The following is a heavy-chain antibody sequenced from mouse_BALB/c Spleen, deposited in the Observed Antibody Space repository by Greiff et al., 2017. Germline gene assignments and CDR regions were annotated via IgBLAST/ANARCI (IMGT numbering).Heavy chain of an antibody. V-gene: IGHV1-5*01. D-gene: IGHD2-2*01. CDR2: IYPGNSDT. J-gene: IGHJ3*01. CDR1: GYTFTSYW. Sequence: EVKLVESGTVLARPGASVKMSCKASGYTFTSYWMHWVKQRPGQGLEWIGAIYPGNSDTSYNQKFKGKAKLTAVTSTSTAYMELSSLTNEDSAVYYCTRRGYYGYDWFAYWGQGTLVTVSA. CDR3: TRRGYYGYDWFAY.